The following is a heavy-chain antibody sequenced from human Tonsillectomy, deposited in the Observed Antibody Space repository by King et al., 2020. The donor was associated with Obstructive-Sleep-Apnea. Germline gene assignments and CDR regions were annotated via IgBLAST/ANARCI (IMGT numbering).Heavy chain of an antibody. CDR3: ARSASRASFDC. J-gene: IGHJ4*02. V-gene: IGHV4-39*07. Sequence: QLQESGPGLVKPSETLSLNCIVSGGSISSSNYYWGWIRQPPGKGLEWIGSISYRGTIYYNPSLKSRVAMSVDTSKNQFSLEVTSVTAADTAVYYCARSASRASFDCWGQGSLAT. CDR1: GGSISSSNYY. CDR2: ISYRGTI. D-gene: IGHD6-13*01.